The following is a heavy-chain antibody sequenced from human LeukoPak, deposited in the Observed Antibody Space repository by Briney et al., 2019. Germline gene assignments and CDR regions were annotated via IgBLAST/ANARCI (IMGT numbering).Heavy chain of an antibody. CDR1: GFTFSSYS. CDR3: AREPQLRFLEWSHGYYYYYGMDV. CDR2: ISSSSSYI. V-gene: IGHV3-21*01. Sequence: PGGSLRLSCAASGFTFSSYSMNWVRQAPGKGLEWVSSISSSSSYIYYADSVKGRFTISRDNAKNSLYLQMSSLRAEDTAVYYCAREPQLRFLEWSHGYYYYYGMDVWGQGTTVTVSS. D-gene: IGHD3-3*01. J-gene: IGHJ6*02.